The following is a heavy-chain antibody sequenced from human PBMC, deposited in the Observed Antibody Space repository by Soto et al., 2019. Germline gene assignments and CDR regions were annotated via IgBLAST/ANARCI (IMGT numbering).Heavy chain of an antibody. CDR3: ARENNWNPFDY. Sequence: ASVKVSGKASGYTLTNYDISWVRQATGQGLEWMGWISGHNGNTNYAQKLQGRVTMTTDTSTSTAYMELRSLRSDDTAVYYCARENNWNPFDYWGQGTLVTVSS. D-gene: IGHD1-20*01. J-gene: IGHJ4*02. V-gene: IGHV1-18*04. CDR1: GYTLTNYD. CDR2: ISGHNGNT.